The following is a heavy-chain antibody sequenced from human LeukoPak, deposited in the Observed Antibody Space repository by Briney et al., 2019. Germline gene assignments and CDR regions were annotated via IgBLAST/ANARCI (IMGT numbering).Heavy chain of an antibody. V-gene: IGHV4-39*07. CDR1: GGSISSSIYY. J-gene: IGHJ4*02. CDR3: ARVARYYYDSSGYYYLDY. CDR2: VFYNGAT. D-gene: IGHD3-22*01. Sequence: SETLSLTCIVSGGSISSSIYYWAWVRQPPGKGLEWIGTVFYNGATQYSPSLRSRVTISIDTSTNQFSLKLTSVTAADTALYYCARVARYYYDSSGYYYLDYWGQGTLVTVSS.